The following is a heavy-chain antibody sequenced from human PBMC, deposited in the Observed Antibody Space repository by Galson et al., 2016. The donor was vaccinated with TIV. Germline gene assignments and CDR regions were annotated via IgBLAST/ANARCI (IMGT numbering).Heavy chain of an antibody. CDR2: ISSTSGGI. Sequence: SLRLSCAASGFTFDDYAMYWARQAPGKGLEWVSGISSTSGGISYVDSVKGRFTISRDNAENSLYLQMNSLRVEDTALYYCAKAWASGHCSSTSCFGAFDFWGQGTMVTVSS. D-gene: IGHD2-2*01. V-gene: IGHV3-9*01. J-gene: IGHJ3*01. CDR3: AKAWASGHCSSTSCFGAFDF. CDR1: GFTFDDYA.